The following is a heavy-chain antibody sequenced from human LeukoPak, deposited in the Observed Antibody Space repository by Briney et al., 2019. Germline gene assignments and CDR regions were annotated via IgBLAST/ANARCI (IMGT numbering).Heavy chain of an antibody. V-gene: IGHV1-46*01. Sequence: ASVKVSCKASGYTFTSHYVHWVRQAPGHRLEGMGIIHPSGGNPRSTENFQGRVTMTRDTSTSTVYLELRSLTSQDTAVYYCARDCSSTACQGPVLDFWGQGTLVTVSS. CDR2: IHPSGGNP. J-gene: IGHJ4*02. CDR3: ARDCSSTACQGPVLDF. CDR1: GYTFTSHY. D-gene: IGHD6-13*01.